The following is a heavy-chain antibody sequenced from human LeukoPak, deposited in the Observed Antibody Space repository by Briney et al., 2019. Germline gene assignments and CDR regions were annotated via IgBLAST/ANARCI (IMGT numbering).Heavy chain of an antibody. CDR2: IYYSGST. J-gene: IGHJ4*02. D-gene: IGHD3-16*01. CDR1: GGSVSSGSYY. Sequence: SETLSLTCTVSGGSVSSGSYYWSWIRQPPGKGLEWIGYIYYSGSTNYNPSLKSRVTISVDTSKNQFSLKPSSVTAADPAVYYGAGGGGGSMGKWAKGPRVTAS. CDR3: AGGGGGSMGK. V-gene: IGHV4-61*01.